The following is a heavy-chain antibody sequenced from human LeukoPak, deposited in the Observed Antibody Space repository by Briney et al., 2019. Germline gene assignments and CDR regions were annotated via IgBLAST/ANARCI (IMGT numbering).Heavy chain of an antibody. CDR1: GGSISSGSYY. D-gene: IGHD6-13*01. CDR2: IYTSGST. Sequence: PSQTLSLTCTVSGGSISSGSYYWSWIRQPAGKGLEWIGRIYTSGSTNYNPSLKSRVTISVDTSKNQFSLKLSSVTAADTAVYYCARIIIAAAGTGETWGQGTLVTVSS. J-gene: IGHJ5*02. CDR3: ARIIIAAAGTGET. V-gene: IGHV4-61*02.